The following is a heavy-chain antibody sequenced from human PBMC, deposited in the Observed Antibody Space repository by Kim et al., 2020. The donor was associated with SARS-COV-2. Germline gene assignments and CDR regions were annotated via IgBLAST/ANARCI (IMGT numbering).Heavy chain of an antibody. CDR1: GGSINSYY. CDR2: IYTSGST. D-gene: IGHD5-12*01. J-gene: IGHJ6*03. Sequence: SKTLSLTCTVSGGSINSYYWNWIRQPAGKGLEWIGRIYTSGSTNYNPSLKSRVTMSVDTSKNQFSLRLSSVTAADTAVYYCARDAAPGYRDYYYYYMDV. CDR3: ARDAAPGYRDYYYYYMDV. V-gene: IGHV4-4*07.